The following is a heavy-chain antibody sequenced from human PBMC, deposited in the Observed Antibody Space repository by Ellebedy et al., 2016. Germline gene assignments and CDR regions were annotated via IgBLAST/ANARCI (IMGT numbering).Heavy chain of an antibody. Sequence: SWIRQPPGKALEWLALIDWDDDKYYSTSLKTRLTISKDTSKNQVVLTMTNMDPVDTATYYCARILDDSSGYYYDGWGQGTLVTVSS. D-gene: IGHD3-22*01. J-gene: IGHJ4*02. V-gene: IGHV2-70*01. CDR3: ARILDDSSGYYYDG. CDR2: IDWDDDK.